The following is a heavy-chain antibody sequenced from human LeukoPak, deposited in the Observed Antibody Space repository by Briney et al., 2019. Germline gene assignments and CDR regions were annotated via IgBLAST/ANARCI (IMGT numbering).Heavy chain of an antibody. D-gene: IGHD1-26*01. CDR3: VRGIKVGALNDAFDI. Sequence: GGSLRLSCAASGFTLNNYWMHWVRQAPGKGLVWVSRIKSDGSSTSYADSVKGRFTISRENAKNTLYLQMNSLRAEDTAVYYCVRGIKVGALNDAFDIWGQGTMVTVSS. J-gene: IGHJ3*02. V-gene: IGHV3-74*01. CDR2: IKSDGSST. CDR1: GFTLNNYW.